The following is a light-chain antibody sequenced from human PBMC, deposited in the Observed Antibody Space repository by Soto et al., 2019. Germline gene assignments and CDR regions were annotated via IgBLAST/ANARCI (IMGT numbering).Light chain of an antibody. V-gene: IGKV4-1*01. J-gene: IGKJ2*01. Sequence: DFVMTQTPDSLAVYLGEKATINCKSSPSVLSSSNNKNYLAWYQQKPGQPPKRLIYWASTRDSGVPDRFSGSGSGTDFTLTISSLQAEDVAVYYCQQYYSTPYTFGQGTKLEIK. CDR2: WAS. CDR1: PSVLSSSNNKNY. CDR3: QQYYSTPYT.